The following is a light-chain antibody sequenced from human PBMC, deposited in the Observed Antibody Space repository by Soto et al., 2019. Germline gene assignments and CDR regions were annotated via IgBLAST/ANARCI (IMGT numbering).Light chain of an antibody. CDR2: GAS. CDR1: QSVSSN. J-gene: IGKJ2*01. CDR3: QRYDRSPYT. V-gene: IGKV3-15*01. Sequence: EIVMTQSPATLSVSPGERATLSCRASQSVSSNLAWYQQKPGQAPRLLIYGASTRATGIPARFSGSGSGTEFTLTISSLQSEDFAVYYCQRYDRSPYTFGQGTKVEI.